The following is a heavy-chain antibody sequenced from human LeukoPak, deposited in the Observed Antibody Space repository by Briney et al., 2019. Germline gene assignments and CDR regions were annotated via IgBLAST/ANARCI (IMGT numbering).Heavy chain of an antibody. CDR1: GYTFTSYA. CDR3: ARDRYGDYHARFDD. J-gene: IGHJ4*02. D-gene: IGHD4-17*01. V-gene: IGHV1-3*01. Sequence: GASLKASCKASGYTFTSYAVHWGRQAPGQRLEWMGWINAGNGNTKYSQKFQGRVTITRDTSASTAYMELSSLRSEDTAVYYCARDRYGDYHARFDDWGQGTLVTVS. CDR2: INAGNGNT.